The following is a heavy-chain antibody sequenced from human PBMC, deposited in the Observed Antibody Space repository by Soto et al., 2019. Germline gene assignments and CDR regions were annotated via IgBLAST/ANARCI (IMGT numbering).Heavy chain of an antibody. D-gene: IGHD6-6*01. V-gene: IGHV3-30-3*01. CDR2: ISYDGSNK. CDR3: ARDQVGGIAARPLWYFDL. J-gene: IGHJ2*01. CDR1: GFTFSSYA. Sequence: QVQLVESGGGVVQPGRSLRLSCAASGFTFSSYAMHWVRQAPGKGLEWVAVISYDGSNKYYADSVKGRFPISRDNSKNTLYLEMNSRRAEDTAVYYCARDQVGGIAARPLWYFDLWGRGTLVTVSS.